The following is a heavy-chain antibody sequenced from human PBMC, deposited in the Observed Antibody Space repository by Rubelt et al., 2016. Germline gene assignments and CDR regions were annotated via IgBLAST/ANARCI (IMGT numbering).Heavy chain of an antibody. D-gene: IGHD6-19*01. CDR2: IYHRGST. V-gene: IGHV4-38-2*02. Sequence: QVQLQESGPGLVKPSETLSLTCTVSGYSISSGYYWGWIRQPPGKGLEWIGSIYHRGSTHYNPSLKSRVTISVDTSKNQFSLKLSSVTAADTAVYYCARDHSSGWYLEGFFDYWGQGTLVTVSS. J-gene: IGHJ4*02. CDR3: ARDHSSGWYLEGFFDY. CDR1: GYSISSGYY.